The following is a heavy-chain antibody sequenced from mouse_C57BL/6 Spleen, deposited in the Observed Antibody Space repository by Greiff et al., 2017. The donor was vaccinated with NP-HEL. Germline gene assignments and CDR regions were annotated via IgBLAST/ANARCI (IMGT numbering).Heavy chain of an antibody. V-gene: IGHV5-4*01. D-gene: IGHD1-1*01. Sequence: EVKLVESGGGLVKPGGSLKLSCAASGFTFSSYAMSWVRQTPEKRLEWVATISDGGSYTYYPDNVKGRFTISRDNAKNNLYLQMSHLKSEDTAMYYCARDYYGSSYVEDYFDYWGQGTTLTVSS. CDR2: ISDGGSYT. CDR1: GFTFSSYA. J-gene: IGHJ2*01. CDR3: ARDYYGSSYVEDYFDY.